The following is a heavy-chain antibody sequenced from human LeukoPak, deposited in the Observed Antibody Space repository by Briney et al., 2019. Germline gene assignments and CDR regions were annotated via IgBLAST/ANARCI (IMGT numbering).Heavy chain of an antibody. V-gene: IGHV4-61*02. CDR1: GGSISSGSYY. D-gene: IGHD2-2*01. CDR2: IYTSWST. CDR3: ARGVGSSSRVRYSYMDV. J-gene: IGHJ6*03. Sequence: SETLSLTCTVSGGSISSGSYYWSWIRQPAGKGLEWIGRIYTSWSTNYNPSLKSRVSISIETSKNQFSLKLSSVTAADTAVYYCARGVGSSSRVRYSYMDVWGKGATVTVSS.